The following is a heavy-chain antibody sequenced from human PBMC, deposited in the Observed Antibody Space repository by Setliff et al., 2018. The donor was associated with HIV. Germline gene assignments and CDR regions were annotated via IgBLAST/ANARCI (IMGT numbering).Heavy chain of an antibody. Sequence: ETLSLTCTVSGSSIRGSFWSWIRQPPGKGLEWIGYIFSNGSAKYNTSLQSRVTISVDTSKNQLSLKVKSMTAADTAVYYCARGPPGKQLWLGVWFDPWGQGTLVTVSS. CDR3: ARGPPGKQLWLGVWFDP. CDR1: GSSIRGSF. V-gene: IGHV4-59*12. D-gene: IGHD5-18*01. CDR2: IFSNGSA. J-gene: IGHJ5*02.